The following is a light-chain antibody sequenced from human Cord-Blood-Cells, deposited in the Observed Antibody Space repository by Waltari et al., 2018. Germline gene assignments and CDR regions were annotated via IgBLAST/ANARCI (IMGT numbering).Light chain of an antibody. CDR1: SSDVGGYNY. CDR2: DVS. CDR3: SSYTSSSTLV. J-gene: IGLJ3*02. Sequence: QSALTQPASVSGSPGQSITIPCTGTSSDVGGYNYVSWYQQHPVKAPKLMIYDVSKRPSGVSNRFSGSKSGNTASLTISGLQAEDEADYYCSSYTSSSTLVFGGGTKLTVL. V-gene: IGLV2-14*01.